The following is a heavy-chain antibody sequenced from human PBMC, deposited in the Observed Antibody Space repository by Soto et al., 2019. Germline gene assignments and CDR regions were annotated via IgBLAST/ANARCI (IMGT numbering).Heavy chain of an antibody. CDR1: GGTFSSYA. CDR3: ARWNDIAVAGTVPNDYYYYGMGV. CDR2: IIPIFCTA. J-gene: IGHJ6*02. V-gene: IGHV1-69*01. D-gene: IGHD6-19*01. Sequence: QVQLVQSGAEVKKPGSSVKVSCKASGGTFSSYAISWVRQAPGQGLEWMGGIIPIFCTANYSQKFQGRVTLTADESTRSAYIELRRGVSEGTAVYYFARWNDIAVAGTVPNDYYYYGMGVWGQGTTVTFSS.